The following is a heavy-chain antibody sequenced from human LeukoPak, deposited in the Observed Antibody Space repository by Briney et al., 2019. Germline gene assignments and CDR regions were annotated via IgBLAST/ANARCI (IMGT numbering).Heavy chain of an antibody. CDR1: GFSFSSYW. J-gene: IGHJ4*02. Sequence: GGSLRLSCAASGFSFSSYWMGWVRQAPGKGLQWVANIDRDGSEKFYVDSVKGRFTISRDNAKNSLYLQLNGLRDEDTAVYYCARTYPGIALAGTFDYWGQGTLVTVSS. V-gene: IGHV3-7*01. D-gene: IGHD6-19*01. CDR2: IDRDGSEK. CDR3: ARTYPGIALAGTFDY.